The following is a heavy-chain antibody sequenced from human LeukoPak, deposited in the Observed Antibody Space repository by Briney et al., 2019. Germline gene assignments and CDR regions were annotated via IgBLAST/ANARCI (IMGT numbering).Heavy chain of an antibody. CDR2: INPNSDGT. CDR1: GYTFTGYY. V-gene: IGHV1-2*02. CDR3: ARGGIAVVRYFDY. J-gene: IGHJ4*02. Sequence: GASVKVSCKASGYTFTGYYMHWVRQAPGQGLEWMGWINPNSDGTNYAQKFQGGVTMTRDTSISTAYMELSRLRSDDTAVYYCARGGIAVVRYFDYWGQGTLVTVSS. D-gene: IGHD6-19*01.